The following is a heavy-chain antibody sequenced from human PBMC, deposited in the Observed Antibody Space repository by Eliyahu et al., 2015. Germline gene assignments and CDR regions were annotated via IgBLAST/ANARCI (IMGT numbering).Heavy chain of an antibody. D-gene: IGHD6-19*01. CDR1: GXTFSSXX. V-gene: IGHV3-21*01. J-gene: IGHJ4*02. CDR2: ISSSSSYI. CDR3: ARDPGEGGSGWDPFVDY. Sequence: EVQLVESGGGLVKPGGSLRLSCAASGXTFSSXXMNWVRQAPGKGLEWVSSISSSSSYIYYADSVKGRFTISRDNAKNSLYLQMNSLRAEDTAVYYCARDPGEGGSGWDPFVDYWGQGTLVTVSS.